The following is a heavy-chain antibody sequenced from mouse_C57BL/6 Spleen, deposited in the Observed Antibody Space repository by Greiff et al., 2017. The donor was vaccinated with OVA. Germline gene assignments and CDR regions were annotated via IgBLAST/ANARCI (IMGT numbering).Heavy chain of an antibody. CDR1: GYSFTGYY. CDR2: INPSTGGT. J-gene: IGHJ2*01. D-gene: IGHD1-1*01. Sequence: VQLKQSGPELVKPGASVKISCKASGYSFTGYYMNWVKQSPEKSLEWIGEINPSTGGTTYNQKFKAKATLTVDKSSSTAYMQLKSLTSEDSAVYYCARGVTTVVEDYFDYWGQGTTLTVSS. CDR3: ARGVTTVVEDYFDY. V-gene: IGHV1-42*01.